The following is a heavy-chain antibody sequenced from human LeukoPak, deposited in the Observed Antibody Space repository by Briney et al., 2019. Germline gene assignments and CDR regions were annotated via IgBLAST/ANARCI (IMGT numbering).Heavy chain of an antibody. CDR1: GYTFTSYD. Sequence: ASVKVSCKASGYTFTSYDINGVRQATGQGLEWMGWMNPNSGNTGYAQKFQGRDTITRNTSISTAYMELSSLRSEDTAVYYCARAYTRIAAAGTPVGYWGQGTLVTVSS. J-gene: IGHJ4*02. V-gene: IGHV1-8*03. CDR3: ARAYTRIAAAGTPVGY. CDR2: MNPNSGNT. D-gene: IGHD6-13*01.